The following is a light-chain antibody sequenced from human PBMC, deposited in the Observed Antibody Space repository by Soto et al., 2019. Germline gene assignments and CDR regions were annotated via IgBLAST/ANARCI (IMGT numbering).Light chain of an antibody. CDR3: QQYDTSPWT. V-gene: IGKV3-20*01. CDR2: GAS. Sequence: EIVLTQSPVTLSLSPGERATLSCRVSQSISSSFLAWYQQKPGQAPRLLIYGASSRATGIPDRFSGSGSGTDFTLTISRLEPEDFAVYHCQQYDTSPWTFGQGTKVDIK. CDR1: QSISSSF. J-gene: IGKJ1*01.